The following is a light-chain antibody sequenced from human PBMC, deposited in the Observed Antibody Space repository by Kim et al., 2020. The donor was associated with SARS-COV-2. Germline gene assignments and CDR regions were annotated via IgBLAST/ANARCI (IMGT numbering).Light chain of an antibody. V-gene: IGKV4-1*01. CDR1: QSVLYSSNNKNY. CDR2: WAS. J-gene: IGKJ2*01. CDR3: QQYYSTPPYT. Sequence: DIVMTQPPDSLAVSLGERATINCKSSQSVLYSSNNKNYLAWYQQKPGQPPKLLIYWASTRESGVPDRFSGSGSGTDFTLTISSLQAEDVAVYYCQQYYSTPPYTFGQGTKLEI.